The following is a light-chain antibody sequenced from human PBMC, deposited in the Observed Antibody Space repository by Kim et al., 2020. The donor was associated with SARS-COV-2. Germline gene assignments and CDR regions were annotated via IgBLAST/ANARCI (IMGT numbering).Light chain of an antibody. CDR2: KAS. CDR1: QSINIW. Sequence: ASVGDRVTITCRASQSINIWLAWYQQKPGKAPKLLIYKASSLESGVPSRFSGGGSATEFTLTISSLQPDDFSTYYRQQYNTYPWTFGQGTKVDIK. J-gene: IGKJ1*01. CDR3: QQYNTYPWT. V-gene: IGKV1-5*03.